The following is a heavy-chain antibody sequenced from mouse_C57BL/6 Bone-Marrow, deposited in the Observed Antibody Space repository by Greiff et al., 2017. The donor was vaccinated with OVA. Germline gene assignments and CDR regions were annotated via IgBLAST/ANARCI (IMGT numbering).Heavy chain of an antibody. CDR3: ARETTGGY. CDR2: IDPSDSYT. CDR1: GYTFTSYW. D-gene: IGHD1-1*01. J-gene: IGHJ2*01. V-gene: IGHV1-50*01. Sequence: VQLQQSGAELVKPGASVKLSCKASGYTFTSYWMQWVKQRPGQGLEWIGEIDPSDSYTNYNQKFKGKATLTVDTSSSTAYMQLSSLTSEDSAVYYCARETTGGYWGQGTTLTVSS.